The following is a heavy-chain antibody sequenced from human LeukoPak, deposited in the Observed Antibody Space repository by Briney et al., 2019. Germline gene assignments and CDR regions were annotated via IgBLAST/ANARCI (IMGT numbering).Heavy chain of an antibody. CDR3: ARASGPIAAAAEDAFDI. CDR2: INTDGSTI. D-gene: IGHD6-13*01. J-gene: IGHJ3*02. Sequence: PGGSLRLSCATSGFTFSSYWMHWVRQAPGKGLVWVSRINTDGSTITYADSVKGRFTISRDNAKNTLYLQMNSLRAEDTAVYYCARASGPIAAAAEDAFDIWGQGTMVTVSS. CDR1: GFTFSSYW. V-gene: IGHV3-74*01.